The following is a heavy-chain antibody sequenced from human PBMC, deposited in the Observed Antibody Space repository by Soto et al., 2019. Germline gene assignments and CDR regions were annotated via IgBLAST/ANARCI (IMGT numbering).Heavy chain of an antibody. V-gene: IGHV1-8*01. CDR1: GYAFTSCD. CDR2: MNPNSGNT. Sequence: ASVKVPWKASGYAFTSCDMKWVRQATGQGLEWMGWMNPNSGNTGYAQKFQGRVTMTRNTSISTAYMELSSLRSEDTAVYYCAVAAAGHGSWFDPWGQGTLVTVSS. D-gene: IGHD6-13*01. J-gene: IGHJ5*02. CDR3: AVAAAGHGSWFDP.